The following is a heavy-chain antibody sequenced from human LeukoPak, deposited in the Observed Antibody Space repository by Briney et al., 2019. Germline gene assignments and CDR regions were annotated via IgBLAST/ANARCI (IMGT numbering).Heavy chain of an antibody. CDR3: ATTRDYYENSGYTLLQD. Sequence: SVNVSFKASGSTFITYAINWVRQAPGQGLEWMGGIIPILGTSNYAQRFQGRGTITADESSRTAYMALSSLRSEDTAIYYCATTRDYYENSGYTLLQDWGQGTLVTVSS. J-gene: IGHJ1*01. CDR2: IIPILGTS. V-gene: IGHV1-69*13. D-gene: IGHD3-22*01. CDR1: GSTFITYA.